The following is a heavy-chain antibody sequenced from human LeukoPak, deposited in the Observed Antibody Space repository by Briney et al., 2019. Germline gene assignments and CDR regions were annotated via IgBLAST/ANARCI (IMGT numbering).Heavy chain of an antibody. CDR1: GFTFNSYE. Sequence: PGGSLRLSCAASGFTFNSYEMNWVRQAPGKGLEWVSYISSSGSTTYYADSVKGRFTISRHNSKNTLYLQMNSLRAEDTAVYYCARETEGMDVWGQGTTVTVSS. CDR3: ARETEGMDV. V-gene: IGHV3-48*03. D-gene: IGHD1-14*01. CDR2: ISSSGSTT. J-gene: IGHJ6*02.